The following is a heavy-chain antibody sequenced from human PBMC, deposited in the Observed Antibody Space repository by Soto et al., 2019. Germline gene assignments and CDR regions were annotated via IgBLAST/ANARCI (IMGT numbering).Heavy chain of an antibody. D-gene: IGHD1-26*01. CDR3: ARVSLVGPSGGRYFDY. CDR1: GFTFSAHY. V-gene: IGHV3-72*01. Sequence: ESGGGLVQPGGSLRLSCAASGFTFSAHYMDWVRQAPGTGLEWVGRIKNKANSYTTEYAASVEGRFTISREDSQNSLYLQMNSLKTEDTAVYYCARVSLVGPSGGRYFDYWGQGSQVAVSS. CDR2: IKNKANSYTT. J-gene: IGHJ4*02.